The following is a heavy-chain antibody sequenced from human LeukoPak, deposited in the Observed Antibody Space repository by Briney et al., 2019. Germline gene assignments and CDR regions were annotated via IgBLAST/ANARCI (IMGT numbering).Heavy chain of an antibody. CDR2: IYYIGRS. V-gene: IGHV4-39*02. J-gene: IGHJ4*02. CDR3: ARDRGSVIDPHQPYYFDY. Sequence: PSETLSLTCSVSGVSMRSSNYYWGWIRQPPGKGLEWIGSIYYIGRSHYNPSLESRVTTSVDTSTSHFSLKLSSVTAADTAVYYCARDRGSVIDPHQPYYFDYWGQGTLVTVSS. CDR1: GVSMRSSNYY. D-gene: IGHD3-10*01.